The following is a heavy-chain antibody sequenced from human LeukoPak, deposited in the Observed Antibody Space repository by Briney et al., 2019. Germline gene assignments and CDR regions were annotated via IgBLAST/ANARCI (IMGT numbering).Heavy chain of an antibody. CDR2: IYYSGST. CDR3: AREVSSADYYHYYGMDV. CDR1: GGSIIRSDYY. D-gene: IGHD2-2*01. Sequence: SETLSLTCTVSGGSIIRSDYYWGWIRQPPGEGLEWIGSIYYSGSTYYNPSLKSRVTISVDTSKNQFSLQLNSVTAADTAIYYCAREVSSADYYHYYGMDVWGQGTSVTVSS. V-gene: IGHV4-39*01. J-gene: IGHJ6*02.